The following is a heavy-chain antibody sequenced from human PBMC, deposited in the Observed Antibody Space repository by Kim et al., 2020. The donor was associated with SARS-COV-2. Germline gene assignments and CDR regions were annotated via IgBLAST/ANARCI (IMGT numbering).Heavy chain of an antibody. D-gene: IGHD1-1*01. CDR1: GFTFSISV. V-gene: IGHV3-23*01. J-gene: IGHJ6*02. CDR2: ISSGNGGTT. Sequence: GGSLRLSCAASGFTFSISVMTWVRQAPGKGLEWVSGISSGNGGTTYYADSVKGRFTISRDNSKKMVFLQMNSLRAEDTAVYYCAGRQLISYYYYYGMDVWGQGTTVTVSS. CDR3: AGRQLISYYYYYGMDV.